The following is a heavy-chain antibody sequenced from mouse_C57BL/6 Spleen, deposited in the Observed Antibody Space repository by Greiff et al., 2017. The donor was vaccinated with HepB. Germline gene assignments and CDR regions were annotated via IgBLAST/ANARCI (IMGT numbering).Heavy chain of an antibody. D-gene: IGHD2-3*01. Sequence: VQLQQSGPELVKPGASVKIPCKASGYTFTDYNMDWVKQSHGKSLEWIGDINPNNGGTIYNQKFKGKATLTVDKSSSTAYMELRSLTSEDTAVYYCARRGDGYYDWFAYWGQGTLVTVSA. J-gene: IGHJ3*01. V-gene: IGHV1-18*01. CDR1: GYTFTDYN. CDR2: INPNNGGT. CDR3: ARRGDGYYDWFAY.